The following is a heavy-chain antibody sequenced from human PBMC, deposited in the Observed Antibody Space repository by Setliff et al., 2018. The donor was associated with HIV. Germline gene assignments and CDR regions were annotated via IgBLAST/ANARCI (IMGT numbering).Heavy chain of an antibody. V-gene: IGHV3-21*01. CDR3: ARDGSVGCGGDCYSFDS. CDR1: GFSFDDYS. J-gene: IGHJ4*02. Sequence: PGGSLRLSCAASGFSFDDYSMNWVRQAPGKGLEWVSCISSGGSFIYYADSVKGRFTISRDNAKKSVYLQMNSLRPEDTAVYYCARDGSVGCGGDCYSFDSWGQGTLVTVSS. D-gene: IGHD2-21*02. CDR2: ISSGGSFI.